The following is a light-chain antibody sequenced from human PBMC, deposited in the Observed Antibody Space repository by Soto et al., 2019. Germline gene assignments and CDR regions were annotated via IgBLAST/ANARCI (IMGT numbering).Light chain of an antibody. CDR3: QHYNSYSDA. CDR1: QTISSW. Sequence: DIQMTQSPSTLSESVGDRVTITCRASQTISSWLAWYQQKPGKAPKLLIYKASTLESGVPSMFSGSGSGTEFTLTISSLQPDDFATYYCQHYNSYSDAFGQGTKVQLK. J-gene: IGKJ1*01. V-gene: IGKV1-5*03. CDR2: KAS.